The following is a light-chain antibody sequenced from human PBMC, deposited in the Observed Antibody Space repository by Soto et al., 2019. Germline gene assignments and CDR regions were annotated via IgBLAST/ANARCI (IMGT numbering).Light chain of an antibody. CDR3: QQYGSSPRT. J-gene: IGKJ1*01. V-gene: IGKV3-20*01. CDR1: QTVSSSS. Sequence: EIVLTHSPGTLSLSPCERATLSFSASQTVSSSSLAWYQQKPGQAPRLLIFGASTRVAGFPDRFSGSGSGTDFTLTISRLEPEDFAVYYCQQYGSSPRTFGQGTKVDIK. CDR2: GAS.